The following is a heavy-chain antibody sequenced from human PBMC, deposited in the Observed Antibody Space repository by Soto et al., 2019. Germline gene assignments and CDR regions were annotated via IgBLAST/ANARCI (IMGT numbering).Heavy chain of an antibody. J-gene: IGHJ6*02. Sequence: SQTLSLTCVISGDSVSSNSAGWNWIRQSPSRGLEWLGRTYYKSKWNNDYALSVKSRITINPDTSKNQFSLHLYSVTPEDTTVYYCTGITWFRGMDVWGQGTPVTVSS. CDR3: TGITWFRGMDV. D-gene: IGHD3-10*01. V-gene: IGHV6-1*01. CDR1: GDSVSSNSAG. CDR2: TYYKSKWNN.